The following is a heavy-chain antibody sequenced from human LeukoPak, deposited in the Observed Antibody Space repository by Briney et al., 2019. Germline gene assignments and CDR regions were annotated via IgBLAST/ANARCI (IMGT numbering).Heavy chain of an antibody. CDR1: GGSISPYY. J-gene: IGHJ4*02. Sequence: SETLSLTCTVSGGSISPYYWSWIRQTPGKGLEWIGYILYSGTTTNYNPSLKSRVTISVDASKNQSSLKLSSVTAADTAVYYCAPVGDWNDLVYWGQGTLVTVSS. V-gene: IGHV4-59*01. CDR3: APVGDWNDLVY. CDR2: ILYSGTTT. D-gene: IGHD1-1*01.